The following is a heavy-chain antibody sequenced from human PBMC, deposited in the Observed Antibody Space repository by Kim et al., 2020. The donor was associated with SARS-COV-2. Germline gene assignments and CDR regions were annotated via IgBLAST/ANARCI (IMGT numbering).Heavy chain of an antibody. CDR3: ARGISGSYYYYGMDV. D-gene: IGHD3-10*01. CDR1: GFTFSSYA. V-gene: IGHV3-30*04. Sequence: GGSLRLSCAASGFTFSSYAMHWVRQAPGKGLEWVAVISYHGSNKYYADSVKGRFTISRDNSKNTLYLQMNSLRAEDTAVYYCARGISGSYYYYGMDVWGQGTTVTVSS. J-gene: IGHJ6*02. CDR2: ISYHGSNK.